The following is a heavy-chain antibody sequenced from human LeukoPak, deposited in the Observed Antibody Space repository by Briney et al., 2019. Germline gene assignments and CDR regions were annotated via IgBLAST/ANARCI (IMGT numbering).Heavy chain of an antibody. D-gene: IGHD3-22*01. V-gene: IGHV1-2*02. CDR1: GYTFTSYY. CDR2: INPNSGGT. Sequence: ASVKVSCKASGYTFTSYYMHWVRQAPGQGLEWMGWINPNSGGTNYAQKFQGRVTMTRDTSISTAYMELSRLRSDDTAVYYCARGTYYYDSSGYLSGAYYYYYMDVWGKGTTVTVSS. J-gene: IGHJ6*03. CDR3: ARGTYYYDSSGYLSGAYYYYYMDV.